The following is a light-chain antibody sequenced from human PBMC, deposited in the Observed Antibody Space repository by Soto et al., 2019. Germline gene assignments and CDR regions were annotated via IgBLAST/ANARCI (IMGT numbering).Light chain of an antibody. CDR1: QSVLYSGNNKNY. J-gene: IGKJ4*01. V-gene: IGKV4-1*01. Sequence: DIVMTQSPDSLAVSLGERATINCKSSQSVLYSGNNKNYLAWYQQKPGQPPKLLTYWASIRGSGVPDRFSGSGSGTDFTLIISSLQAEDVAVYCCQQYSSVPLTFGGGTKVEIK. CDR3: QQYSSVPLT. CDR2: WAS.